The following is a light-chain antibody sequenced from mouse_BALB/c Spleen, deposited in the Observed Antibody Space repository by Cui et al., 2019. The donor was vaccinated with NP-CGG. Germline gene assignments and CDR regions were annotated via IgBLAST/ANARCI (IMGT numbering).Light chain of an antibody. CDR3: ALWYSNHWV. CDR2: GTN. Sequence: QAVLTQESPHTTSPGETVTLTCRSSTGAVTTSNYANWVQEKPDHLFTGLIGGTNNRVPGVPARFSGSLIGDKAALTITGAQTEDEAIYFCALWYSNHWVFGGGTKLTVL. J-gene: IGLJ1*01. CDR1: TGAVTTSNY. V-gene: IGLV1*01.